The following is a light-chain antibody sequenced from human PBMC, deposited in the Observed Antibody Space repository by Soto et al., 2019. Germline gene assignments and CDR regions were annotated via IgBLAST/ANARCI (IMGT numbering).Light chain of an antibody. CDR1: SSNIGSNS. J-gene: IGLJ1*01. V-gene: IGLV1-44*01. Sequence: QTVVHQAPSASGTPGHRVTVSCSGSSSNIGSNSVNWYLQLPGTATKLLIYTNDQRPSGVPDRFSGSKSGTSASLAISGLQSEDEADYYCAAWDDSLDAYVFGSGTKLTVL. CDR2: TND. CDR3: AAWDDSLDAYV.